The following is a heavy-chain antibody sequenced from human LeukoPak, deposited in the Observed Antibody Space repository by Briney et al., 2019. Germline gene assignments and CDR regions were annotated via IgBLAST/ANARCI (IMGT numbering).Heavy chain of an antibody. V-gene: IGHV3-23*01. Sequence: LPGGSLRLSCAASGFTFSGYAMSWVRQAPGKGLEWVSAISGSGGSTYYADSVKGRFTISRDNSKNTLYLQMNSLRAEDTAVYYCAKGSMVRGDYSYYFDYWGQGTLVTVSS. J-gene: IGHJ4*02. D-gene: IGHD3-10*01. CDR2: ISGSGGST. CDR3: AKGSMVRGDYSYYFDY. CDR1: GFTFSGYA.